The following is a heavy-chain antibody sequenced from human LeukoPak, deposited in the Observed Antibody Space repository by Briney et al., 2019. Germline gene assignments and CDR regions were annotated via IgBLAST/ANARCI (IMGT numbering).Heavy chain of an antibody. J-gene: IGHJ4*02. Sequence: SSETLSLTCTVSGASMSSHHWTWMRQDPGTGLEWIGNIYHTGSTSYNPALESRVTISLDTSNNQFSLKLTTVTAADTAVYYCAKEGGPARPGLDSWGQGTLVTVSS. CDR3: AKEGGPARPGLDS. D-gene: IGHD6-6*01. CDR1: GASMSSHH. CDR2: IYHTGST. V-gene: IGHV4-59*11.